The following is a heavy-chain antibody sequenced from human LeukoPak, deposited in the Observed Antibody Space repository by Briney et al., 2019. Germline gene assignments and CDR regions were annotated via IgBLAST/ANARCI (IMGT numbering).Heavy chain of an antibody. CDR2: IRSKADSYAT. J-gene: IGHJ4*02. V-gene: IGHV3-73*01. CDR3: ATFPSGSYSAY. Sequence: GGPLRLSCAASGFTFSDSGMHWVRQASGKGLEWVGHIRSKADSYATVYAASVKGRFTITRDDSENTAYLQMNSLKTEDTAVYYCATFPSGSYSAYWGQGTLVTVSS. CDR1: GFTFSDSG. D-gene: IGHD1-26*01.